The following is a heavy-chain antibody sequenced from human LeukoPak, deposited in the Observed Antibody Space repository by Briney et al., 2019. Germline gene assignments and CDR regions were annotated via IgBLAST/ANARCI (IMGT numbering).Heavy chain of an antibody. J-gene: IGHJ4*02. CDR1: GGSIRSYY. CDR3: ARGRDGYSQRYFDY. CDR2: IYYSGST. Sequence: TSETLSLTCTVSGGSIRSYYWSWIRQPPGKGLEWIGYIYYSGSTNYNPSLKSRVTISVDTSKNQFSLKLSSVTASDTAVYYCARGRDGYSQRYFDYWGQGTLVTVSS. D-gene: IGHD5-24*01. V-gene: IGHV4-59*01.